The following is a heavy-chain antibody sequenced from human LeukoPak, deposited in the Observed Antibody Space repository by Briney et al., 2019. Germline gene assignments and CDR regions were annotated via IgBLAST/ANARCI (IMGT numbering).Heavy chain of an antibody. J-gene: IGHJ4*02. V-gene: IGHV4-38-2*02. CDR3: ARVVGVITAYYFDY. D-gene: IGHD3-22*01. CDR1: GYSISSGYY. CDR2: IYHSGST. Sequence: SETLSLTCTVSGYSISSGYYWGWIRQPPGKGLEWIGSIYHSGSTYYNPSLKSRVTISVDTSKNQFSLKLSSVTAADTAVYYCARVVGVITAYYFDYWGQGTLVTVSS.